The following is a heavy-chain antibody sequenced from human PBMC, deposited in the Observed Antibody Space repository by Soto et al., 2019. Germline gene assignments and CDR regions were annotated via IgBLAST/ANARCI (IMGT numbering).Heavy chain of an antibody. CDR3: ARDYGDFGLDY. Sequence: QVQLVQSGAEVKKPGASVKVSCKASGYSFTSYGISWVRQAPGQGLEWMGRINAYSGNTNFAQKLQGRVTITTDTSKSTAFMELRSLRSDDTAVYYCARDYGDFGLDYWGQGTLVTVSS. CDR1: GYSFTSYG. D-gene: IGHD4-17*01. V-gene: IGHV1-18*01. J-gene: IGHJ4*02. CDR2: INAYSGNT.